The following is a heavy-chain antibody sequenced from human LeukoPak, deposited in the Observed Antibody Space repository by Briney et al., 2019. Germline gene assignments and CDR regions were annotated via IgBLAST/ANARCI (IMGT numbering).Heavy chain of an antibody. CDR2: ISYDGSNK. CDR1: GFTFSGYG. V-gene: IGHV3-30*03. CDR3: ARGAYGSGTYHDFDI. D-gene: IGHD3-10*01. Sequence: PGGSLRLSCAASGFTFSGYGMHWVRQAPGKGLEWVAVISYDGSNKYYADSVKGRFIISRDNSKNTLYLQMNSLRAEDTAVYYCARGAYGSGTYHDFDIWGQGTMVTVSS. J-gene: IGHJ3*02.